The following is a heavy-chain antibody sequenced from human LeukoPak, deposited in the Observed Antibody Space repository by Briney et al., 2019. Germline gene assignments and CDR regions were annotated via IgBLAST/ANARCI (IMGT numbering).Heavy chain of an antibody. CDR1: GFTFSSYW. Sequence: PGGPLRLSCAASGFTFSSYWMHWVRQAPGKGLVWVSRINSDGSSTSYADSVKGRFTISRDNAKNTLYLQMNSLRAEDTAVYYCARGRWYYDFWSGYYTSRFDYWGQGTLVTVSS. V-gene: IGHV3-74*01. CDR3: ARGRWYYDFWSGYYTSRFDY. D-gene: IGHD3-3*01. CDR2: INSDGSST. J-gene: IGHJ4*02.